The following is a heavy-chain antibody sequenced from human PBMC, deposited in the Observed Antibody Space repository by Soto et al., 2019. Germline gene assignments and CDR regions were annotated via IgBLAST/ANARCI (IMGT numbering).Heavy chain of an antibody. J-gene: IGHJ6*02. Sequence: SQTLSLTCAISGDSVSSNSAAWNWIRQSPSRGLEWLGRTYYRSKWYNDYAVSVKSRITINPDTSKNQFSLQLNSVTPEDTAVYYCARDTSWQLWPHYYYYYGMDVWGQGTTVTSP. D-gene: IGHD5-18*01. CDR1: GDSVSSNSAA. CDR2: TYYRSKWYN. CDR3: ARDTSWQLWPHYYYYYGMDV. V-gene: IGHV6-1*01.